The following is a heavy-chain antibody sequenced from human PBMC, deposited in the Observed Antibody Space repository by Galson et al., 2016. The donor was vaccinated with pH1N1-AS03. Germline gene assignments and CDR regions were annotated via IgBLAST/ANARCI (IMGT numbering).Heavy chain of an antibody. CDR2: IYYSGGT. Sequence: SETLSLTCAVYGGSISSYYWTWIRQPPGKGLEWIGHIYYSGGTNYNPSLKSRVTISVDTSKNQFSLKLSSVTAADTAVYYCARFRSSWTFYYGLDVWGQGTTVTVSS. CDR1: GGSISSYY. D-gene: IGHD6-13*01. CDR3: ARFRSSWTFYYGLDV. J-gene: IGHJ6*02. V-gene: IGHV4-59*01.